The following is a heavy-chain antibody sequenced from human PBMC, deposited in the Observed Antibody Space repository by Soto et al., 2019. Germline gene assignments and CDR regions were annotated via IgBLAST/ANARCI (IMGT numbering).Heavy chain of an antibody. CDR2: IYSGGSS. CDR3: ARTRMVRGVIPYNYGMDV. CDR1: GFTVSSNY. J-gene: IGHJ6*02. V-gene: IGHV3-53*01. Sequence: GGSLRLSCAASGFTVSSNYMSWVRQAPGKGLEWVSVIYSGGSSYYADSVKGRFTISRDNSKNSLYLQMNSLRAEDTAVYYCARTRMVRGVIPYNYGMDVWGQGTTVTVSS. D-gene: IGHD3-10*01.